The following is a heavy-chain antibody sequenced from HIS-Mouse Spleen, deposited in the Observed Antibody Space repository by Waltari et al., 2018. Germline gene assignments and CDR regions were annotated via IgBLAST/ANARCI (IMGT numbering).Heavy chain of an antibody. V-gene: IGHV3-53*02. Sequence: EVQLVETGGGLIQPGGSLRLSWAASGFTVSSNYMSWVRQAPGKGLEWVSVIYSGGSTYYADSVKGRFTISRDNSKNTLYLQMNSLRAEDTAVYYCASQSYYDFWSGYAFDIWGQGTMVTVSS. CDR1: GFTVSSNY. CDR3: ASQSYYDFWSGYAFDI. CDR2: IYSGGST. J-gene: IGHJ3*02. D-gene: IGHD3-3*01.